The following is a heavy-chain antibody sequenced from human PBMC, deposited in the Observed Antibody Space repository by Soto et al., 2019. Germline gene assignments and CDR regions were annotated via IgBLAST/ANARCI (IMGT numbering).Heavy chain of an antibody. D-gene: IGHD6-19*01. J-gene: IGHJ6*02. CDR1: GYTFTDYY. CDR3: ARDQSPSSGWPGMDV. Sequence: ASVKVSCKASGYTFTDYYMHWVRQAPGQGLEWMGWINPNSGGTNYAQKFQGRVAMTRDTSISTAYMELNRLRSDDTAVYYCARDQSPSSGWPGMDVWGQGTTVTVSS. V-gene: IGHV1-2*02. CDR2: INPNSGGT.